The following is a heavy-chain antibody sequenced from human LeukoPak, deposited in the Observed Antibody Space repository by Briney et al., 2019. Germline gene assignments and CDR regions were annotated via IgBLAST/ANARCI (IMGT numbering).Heavy chain of an antibody. D-gene: IGHD3-22*01. CDR2: IYYSGST. Sequence: PSETLSLTCTVSGGSISTYWSWIRQPPGQGLEWIGHIYYSGSTNYSPSLKSRVTMSVDTSKNQFSLRLSSVTAADTAVYYCARVTGYVIEDYFDYWGQGTLVTVSS. V-gene: IGHV4-59*01. J-gene: IGHJ4*02. CDR3: ARVTGYVIEDYFDY. CDR1: GGSISTY.